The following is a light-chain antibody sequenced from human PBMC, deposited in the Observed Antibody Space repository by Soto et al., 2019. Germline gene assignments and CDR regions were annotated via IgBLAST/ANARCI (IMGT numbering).Light chain of an antibody. CDR2: GAA. J-gene: IGKJ1*01. V-gene: IGKV3-20*01. CDR1: QSVINY. Sequence: EIVLTQSPATLSLSPGERATLSCRASQSVINYLAWYQQKPGRAPRLLIYGAANRATGIPDRFSGSGSGTDFTLTVSRLEPEDFAVYYCQQYSSPLRTFGQGTKVDIK. CDR3: QQYSSPLRT.